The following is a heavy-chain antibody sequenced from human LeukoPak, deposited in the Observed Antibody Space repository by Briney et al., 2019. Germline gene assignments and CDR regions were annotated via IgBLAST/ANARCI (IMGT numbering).Heavy chain of an antibody. CDR2: IYYSGST. J-gene: IGHJ5*02. CDR1: GGSISSGGYY. V-gene: IGHV4-31*03. CDR3: ARVVMRGWFDP. Sequence: PSETLSLTCTVSGGSISSGGYYWSWIRQHPGKGLEWIGYIYYSGSTYYNPSLKSRVTISVDKSKNQFSLKLSSVTAADTAAYYCARVVMRGWFDPWGQGTLVTVSS.